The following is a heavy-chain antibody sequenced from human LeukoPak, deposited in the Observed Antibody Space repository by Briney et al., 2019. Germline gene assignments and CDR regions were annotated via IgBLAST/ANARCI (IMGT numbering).Heavy chain of an antibody. J-gene: IGHJ4*02. CDR3: AKDLGDSSGYYYGAPDY. D-gene: IGHD3-22*01. CDR2: VSGGGFT. Sequence: PGGSLRLSCAASGFTFSTYAMTWVRLAPGKGLEWVSSVSGGGFTYYADSVKGWFTISRDNSKNTLYLQMNSLRAEDTAVYYCAKDLGDSSGYYYGAPDYWGQGTLVTVSS. V-gene: IGHV3-23*01. CDR1: GFTFSTYA.